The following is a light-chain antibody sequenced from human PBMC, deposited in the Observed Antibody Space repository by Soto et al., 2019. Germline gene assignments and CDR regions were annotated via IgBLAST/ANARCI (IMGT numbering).Light chain of an antibody. Sequence: QSALTQPRSVSGSPGQSVTISCTGTTSDVGGYNYVSWYQHHPGKAPKVMIFDVGERPSGVPDRFSGSKSGNTASLTISGLQAEDEADYYCCSYAGSYTVVFGGGTKLTV. V-gene: IGLV2-11*01. CDR2: DVG. CDR3: CSYAGSYTVV. CDR1: TSDVGGYNY. J-gene: IGLJ2*01.